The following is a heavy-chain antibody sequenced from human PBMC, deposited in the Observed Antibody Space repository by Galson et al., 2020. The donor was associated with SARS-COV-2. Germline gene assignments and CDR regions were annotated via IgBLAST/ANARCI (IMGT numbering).Heavy chain of an antibody. CDR2: IYYGGHT. CDR1: GGPISSSSYY. V-gene: IGHV4-39*01. Sequence: SETLSLTCTVSGGPISSSSYYWGWIRQPPGKGLEWLGSIYYGGHTYYNPSLKSRVTISVDTSKSQFSLKLSSVTAADSAVYFCARQGLMWYFDYWGQGALVTVSS. CDR3: ARQGLMWYFDY. J-gene: IGHJ4*02. D-gene: IGHD2-8*01.